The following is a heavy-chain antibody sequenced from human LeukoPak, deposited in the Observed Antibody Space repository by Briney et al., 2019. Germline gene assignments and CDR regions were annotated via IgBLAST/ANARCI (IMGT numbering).Heavy chain of an antibody. J-gene: IGHJ4*02. V-gene: IGHV1-69-2*01. CDR1: GYTFTDYY. CDR2: VDPEDGET. D-gene: IGHD5-24*01. CDR3: ATGRDGYNSPFDY. Sequence: ASVKVSXKVSGYTFTDYYMHWVQQAPGKGLEWIGPVDPEDGETIYAEKFQGRVTITADTSTDTAYMELSSLRSEDTAVYYCATGRDGYNSPFDYWGQGTLVTVSS.